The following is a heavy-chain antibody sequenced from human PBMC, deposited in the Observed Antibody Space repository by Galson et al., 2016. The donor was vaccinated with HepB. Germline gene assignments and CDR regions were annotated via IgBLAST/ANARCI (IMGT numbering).Heavy chain of an antibody. CDR2: IRSQTDGGTT. Sequence: SLRLSCAASGFTFSNAWLHWVRQAPGKGLEWVGRIRSQTDGGTTDYAAPVKGRFTISRDDSKNTLYLQMNSLKTGDSAVYYCTKQAALDYWGQGTLVTVSS. CDR3: TKQAALDY. J-gene: IGHJ4*02. D-gene: IGHD6-6*01. CDR1: GFTFSNAW. V-gene: IGHV3-15*01.